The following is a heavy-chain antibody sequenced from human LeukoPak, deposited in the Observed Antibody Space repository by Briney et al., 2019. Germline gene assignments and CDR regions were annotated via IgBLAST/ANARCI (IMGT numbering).Heavy chain of an antibody. CDR1: GFTFSSYG. V-gene: IGHV3-33*01. CDR3: ARERVVVSTLSGMDV. J-gene: IGHJ6*02. D-gene: IGHD2-15*01. CDR2: IWYDGSNK. Sequence: GRSLRLSCAASGFTFSSYGMHWVRQAPGKGLEWVAVIWYDGSNKYYADSVEGRFSISRDNSKNTLYLQMNSLRAEDTAVYYCARERVVVSTLSGMDVWGQGTTVTVSS.